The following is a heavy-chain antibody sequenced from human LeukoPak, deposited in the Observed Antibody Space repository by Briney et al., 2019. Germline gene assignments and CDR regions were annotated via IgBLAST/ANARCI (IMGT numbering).Heavy chain of an antibody. CDR2: ISASGSST. CDR3: ARRYSSAWGIDY. V-gene: IGHV3-23*01. CDR1: GFTFSSSA. J-gene: IGHJ4*02. Sequence: GRSLRLSCAASGFTFSSSAMSWVRQAPGKGLEWVSAISASGSSTYYADSVKGRFTISRDNSKNTLYLQMNSLRAEDTAIYYCARRYSSAWGIDYWGQGTLVTVSS. D-gene: IGHD6-19*01.